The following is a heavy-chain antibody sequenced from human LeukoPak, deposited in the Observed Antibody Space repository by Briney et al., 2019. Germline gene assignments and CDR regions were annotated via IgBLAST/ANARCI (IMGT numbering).Heavy chain of an antibody. CDR2: ISAYNGNT. CDR1: GYTFTSYG. J-gene: IGHJ6*02. V-gene: IGHV1-18*01. CDR3: ARGGAGIVVVPAALSSYYYYYGMDV. Sequence: ASVKVSCKASGYTFTSYGISWVRQAPGQALEWMGWISAYNGNTNYAQKLQGRVTMTTDTSTSTAYMELRSLRSDDTAVYYCARGGAGIVVVPAALSSYYYYYGMDVWGQGTTVTVSS. D-gene: IGHD2-2*01.